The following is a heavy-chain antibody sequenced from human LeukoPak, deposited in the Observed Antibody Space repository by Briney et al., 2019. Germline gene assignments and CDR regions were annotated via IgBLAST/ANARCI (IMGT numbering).Heavy chain of an antibody. Sequence: ASVKVSCKASGYTFTNYHINWVRQATGQGLEWMGWMNPNNGDSGYAQKFQGRVTITRDTSMSTSYMELRSLRSDDTAVYFCARTTSLTASGYDYWGQGTLVTVSS. CDR3: ARTTSLTASGYDY. CDR2: MNPNNGDS. V-gene: IGHV1-8*03. J-gene: IGHJ4*02. CDR1: GYTFTNYH. D-gene: IGHD2-21*02.